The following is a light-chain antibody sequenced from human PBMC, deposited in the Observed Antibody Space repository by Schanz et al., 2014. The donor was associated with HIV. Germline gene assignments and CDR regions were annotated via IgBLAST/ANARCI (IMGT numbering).Light chain of an antibody. CDR2: DTN. CDR1: NGAVTSGHF. CDR3: LLYYGGTQV. J-gene: IGLJ3*02. V-gene: IGLV7-46*01. Sequence: QAVVTQEPSVTVSPGGTVTLTCDSSNGAVTSGHFPYWFQQKPGHAPRTLIYDTNKKHPWTPARFSGSLLGGKAALTLSGVQPEDEADYYCLLYYGGTQVFGGGTKLTVL.